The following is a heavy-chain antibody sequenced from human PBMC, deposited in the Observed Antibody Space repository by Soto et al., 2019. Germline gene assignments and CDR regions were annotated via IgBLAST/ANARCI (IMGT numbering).Heavy chain of an antibody. Sequence: SGPTLVNPTQTLTLTCTFSGFSLSTSRMRVTWIRQPPGKALEWLARIDWDDDKFYSTSLRTRLTVSKDTSKNQVVLTMTNMDPVDTATYYCARSYGDSFFDNWGQGTLVTVSP. D-gene: IGHD4-17*01. V-gene: IGHV2-70*04. CDR3: ARSYGDSFFDN. CDR1: GFSLSTSRMR. J-gene: IGHJ4*02. CDR2: IDWDDDK.